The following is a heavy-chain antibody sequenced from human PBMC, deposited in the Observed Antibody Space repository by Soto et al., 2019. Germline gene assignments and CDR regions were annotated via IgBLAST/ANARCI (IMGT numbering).Heavy chain of an antibody. D-gene: IGHD4-17*01. CDR2: IYPGDSDT. J-gene: IGHJ6*02. V-gene: IGHV5-51*01. CDR3: ARSGSTTVTPDYYYYYGMDV. Sequence: GESLKISCKGSGYSFTSYWIGWVRQMPGKGLEWMGIIYPGDSDTRYSPSFQGQVTISADKPISTAYLQWSSLKASDTAMYYCARSGSTTVTPDYYYYYGMDVWGQGTTVTVSS. CDR1: GYSFTSYW.